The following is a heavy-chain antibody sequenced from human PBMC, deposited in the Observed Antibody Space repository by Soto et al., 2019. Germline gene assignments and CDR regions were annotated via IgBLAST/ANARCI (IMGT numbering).Heavy chain of an antibody. D-gene: IGHD2-2*01. Sequence: ASVKVSCKASGYAFTDYYIHWVRQAPGQGLEWVGWINPDSGGTNLAQRFQGRVTMTSDTSINTAYMELSSLRSDDTAVYYCAIRTGQLAIISEFDGDWFFEVWGRGTLVTVS. CDR2: INPDSGGT. CDR1: GYAFTDYY. CDR3: AIRTGQLAIISEFDGDWFFEV. J-gene: IGHJ2*01. V-gene: IGHV1-2*02.